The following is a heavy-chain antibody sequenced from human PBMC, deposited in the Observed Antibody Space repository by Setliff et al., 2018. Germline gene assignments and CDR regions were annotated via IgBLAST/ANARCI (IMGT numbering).Heavy chain of an antibody. Sequence: EASVKVSCKASGYTFTSYGISWVRQAPGQGLEYMGWINPNSGGTNYAPKFQGRVTMTRDTSISTVYMEVSRLRSDDTAVYFCARDGDILTTYYIYYYYMDVWGKGTTVTVSS. J-gene: IGHJ6*03. CDR3: ARDGDILTTYYIYYYYMDV. D-gene: IGHD3-9*01. V-gene: IGHV1-2*02. CDR1: GYTFTSYG. CDR2: INPNSGGT.